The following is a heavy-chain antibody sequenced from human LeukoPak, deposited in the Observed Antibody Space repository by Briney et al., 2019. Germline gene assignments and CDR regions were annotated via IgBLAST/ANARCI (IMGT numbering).Heavy chain of an antibody. V-gene: IGHV1-69*05. J-gene: IGHJ3*02. Sequence: GASVKVPCKASGGTFSSYAISWVRQAPGQGLEWMGRIIPIFGTANYAQKFQGRVTITTDESTSTAYMELSSLRSEDTAVHYCAPHSDSRSDVDIWGLATMVTVSS. D-gene: IGHD3-22*01. CDR3: APHSDSRSDVDI. CDR1: GGTFSSYA. CDR2: IIPIFGTA.